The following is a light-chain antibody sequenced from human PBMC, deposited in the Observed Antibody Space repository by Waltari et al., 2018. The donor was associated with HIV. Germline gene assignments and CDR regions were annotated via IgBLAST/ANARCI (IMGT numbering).Light chain of an antibody. J-gene: IGLJ3*02. Sequence: QSAVTQPPSVSAAPGQSVTISCSGANSNIGSNSVSWYQHVPGAAPTLLVNANNEPPSAHRDRFSRAKAGTSATLLISELQTGDDADYDCGAWDNRLGSWVFGGGTKLTGL. CDR1: NSNIGSNS. CDR3: GAWDNRLGSWV. CDR2: ANN. V-gene: IGLV1-51*01.